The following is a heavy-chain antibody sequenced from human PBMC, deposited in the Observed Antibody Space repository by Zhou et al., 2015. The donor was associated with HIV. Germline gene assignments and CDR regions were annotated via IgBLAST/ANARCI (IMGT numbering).Heavy chain of an antibody. CDR3: ARGDPTLGHYYFDQ. D-gene: IGHD3-10*01. CDR2: SSPHNGDT. V-gene: IGHV1-2*02. J-gene: IGHJ4*02. Sequence: QVRLVQSGTAVMRPGASMKVSCKASGYIFSDYFIHWVRQAPGQSLEWMGWSSPHNGDTEYAEKFQGRVTMTRDTSTKTAYLVLTRLRYDDTALYYCARGDPTLGHYYFDQWGQGTQVAVSA. CDR1: GYIFSDYF.